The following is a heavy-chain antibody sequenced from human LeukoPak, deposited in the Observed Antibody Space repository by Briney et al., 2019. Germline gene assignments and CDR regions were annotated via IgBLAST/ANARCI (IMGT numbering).Heavy chain of an antibody. CDR3: ARDRDSSGWYEGFDY. D-gene: IGHD6-19*01. J-gene: IGHJ4*02. CDR2: ISYDGSNK. V-gene: IGHV3-30-3*01. Sequence: GGSLRLSCAASGFTFSSSAMHWVRQAPDKGLEWVAVISYDGSNKYYADSVKGRFTIPRDNSKNTLYLQMNSLRADDTAVYYCARDRDSSGWYEGFDYWGQGTLVTVSS. CDR1: GFTFSSSA.